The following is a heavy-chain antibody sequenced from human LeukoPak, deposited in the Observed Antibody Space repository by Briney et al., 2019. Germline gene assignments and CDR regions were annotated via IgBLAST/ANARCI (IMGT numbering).Heavy chain of an antibody. Sequence: SETLSLTCTVSGGSISSYYWSWIRQPPGEGLEWIGYIYYSGSTNYNPSLKSRVTISVDTSKNQFSLKLSSVTAADTAVYYCARDPIGGSWFDPWGQGTLVTVSS. CDR3: ARDPIGGSWFDP. V-gene: IGHV4-59*01. CDR2: IYYSGST. J-gene: IGHJ5*02. CDR1: GGSISSYY. D-gene: IGHD3-10*01.